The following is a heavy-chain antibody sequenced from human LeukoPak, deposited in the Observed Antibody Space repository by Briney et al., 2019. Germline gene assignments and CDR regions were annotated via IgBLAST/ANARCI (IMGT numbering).Heavy chain of an antibody. V-gene: IGHV3-21*01. CDR2: ISSGSSYI. J-gene: IGHJ4*02. D-gene: IGHD3-22*01. Sequence: GGSLRLSCAASGFTFSSYSMNWVRQAPGKGLEWVSSISSGSSYIYYADSVKSRFTISRDNAKNSLYLQMNSLRAEDTAVYYCARATSGYYGTYFDYWGQGTLVTVSS. CDR1: GFTFSSYS. CDR3: ARATSGYYGTYFDY.